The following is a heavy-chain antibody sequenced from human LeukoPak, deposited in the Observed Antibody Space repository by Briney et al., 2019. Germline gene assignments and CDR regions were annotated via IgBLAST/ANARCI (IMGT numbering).Heavy chain of an antibody. D-gene: IGHD3-10*01. CDR3: AKGGNDYYYYGMDV. J-gene: IGHJ6*02. CDR2: ISGSAGSA. CDR1: GFIFNIYG. Sequence: GGSLRLSCEASGFIFNIYGMSWVRQAPRKGLEWVSSISGSAGSASYADSVKGRFTMSRDSSKKTVYLQMNSLRAEDTAVYYCAKGGNDYYYYGMDVWGQGTTVTVSS. V-gene: IGHV3-23*01.